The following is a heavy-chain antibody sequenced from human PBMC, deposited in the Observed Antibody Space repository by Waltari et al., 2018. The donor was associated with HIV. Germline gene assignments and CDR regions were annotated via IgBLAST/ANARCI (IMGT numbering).Heavy chain of an antibody. Sequence: QVQLQQWGAGLWKPSETLSLTCAVSGGSFSGYYGSWIRQPPGKGLEWIGEINYSGSTKYNPSLKSRVTISLDTSKKQFSLRLRSVTAADTAVYFCARGGYYDTTGYYVNWGQGNLVTVSS. V-gene: IGHV4-34*01. D-gene: IGHD3-22*01. J-gene: IGHJ4*02. CDR3: ARGGYYDTTGYYVN. CDR1: GGSFSGYY. CDR2: INYSGST.